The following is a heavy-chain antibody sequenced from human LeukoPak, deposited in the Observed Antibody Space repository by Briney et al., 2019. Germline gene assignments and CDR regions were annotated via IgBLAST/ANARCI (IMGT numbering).Heavy chain of an antibody. CDR3: ARAPLTTYPR. V-gene: IGHV1-3*01. Sequence: ASVKVSCKTSGYDFTSYAMHWVRQAPGQRLEWMGWINVVNGNTKLSQKFQERVIITSDTSASTTYMEVSSLRFDDTAMYYCARAPLTTYPRWGQGTLVTVSS. D-gene: IGHD2/OR15-2a*01. J-gene: IGHJ4*02. CDR1: GYDFTSYA. CDR2: INVVNGNT.